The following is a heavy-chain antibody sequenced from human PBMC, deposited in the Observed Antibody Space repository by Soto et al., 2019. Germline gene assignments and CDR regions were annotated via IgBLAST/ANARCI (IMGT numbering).Heavy chain of an antibody. Sequence: GSLRISCTGCAFSFGHYARAWVRQAQAMEMDWPPLIRGKAYGGTVEYDAYVKGRFTISRDDSKSIAYLQMDSLKREDSGVYYCTRWYSSRWNYPHQAMDVWGQGTTVTVSS. CDR1: AFSFGHYA. D-gene: IGHD1-7*01. CDR2: IRGKAYGGTV. V-gene: IGHV3-49*04. J-gene: IGHJ6*02. CDR3: TRWYSSRWNYPHQAMDV.